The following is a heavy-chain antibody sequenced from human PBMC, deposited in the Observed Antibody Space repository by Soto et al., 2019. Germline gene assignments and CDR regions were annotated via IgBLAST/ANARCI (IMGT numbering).Heavy chain of an antibody. D-gene: IGHD3-3*01. Sequence: VASVKVSCKASGYTFTSYGISWVRQAPGQGLEWMGWISAYNGNTNYAQKLQGRVTMTTDTSTSTAYMELRSLRSDDTAVYYCARGKNDFWSGYTNYYNYYGLDVWGQGTTVTVSS. V-gene: IGHV1-18*01. J-gene: IGHJ6*02. CDR1: GYTFTSYG. CDR3: ARGKNDFWSGYTNYYNYYGLDV. CDR2: ISAYNGNT.